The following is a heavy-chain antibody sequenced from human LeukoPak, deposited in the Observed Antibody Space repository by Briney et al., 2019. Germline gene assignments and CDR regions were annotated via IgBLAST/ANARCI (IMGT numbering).Heavy chain of an antibody. CDR3: AKDRRRYFDWLSIDY. V-gene: IGHV3-30*18. D-gene: IGHD3-9*01. CDR1: GFTFSSYG. J-gene: IGHJ4*02. Sequence: GGSLRLSCAASGFTFSSYGMHWFRQAPGKGLEWVAVISYDGSNKYYADSVKGRFTISRDNSKNTLYLQMNSLRAEDTAVYYCAKDRRRYFDWLSIDYWGQGTLVTVSS. CDR2: ISYDGSNK.